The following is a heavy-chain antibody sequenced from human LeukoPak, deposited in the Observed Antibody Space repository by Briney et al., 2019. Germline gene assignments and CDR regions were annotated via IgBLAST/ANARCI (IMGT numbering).Heavy chain of an antibody. CDR1: GFTFSDYY. Sequence: PGGSLRLSCAASGFTFSDYYMSWIRQAPGKGLEWVSYISSSGSTIYYADSVKGRFTISRDNAKNSLYLQMNSLGAEDTAVYARDIVVVVAAPYYYYGMDVWGQGTTVTVSS. D-gene: IGHD2-15*01. V-gene: IGHV3-11*01. CDR2: ISSSGSTI. J-gene: IGHJ6*02. CDR3: DIVVVVAAPYYYYGMDV.